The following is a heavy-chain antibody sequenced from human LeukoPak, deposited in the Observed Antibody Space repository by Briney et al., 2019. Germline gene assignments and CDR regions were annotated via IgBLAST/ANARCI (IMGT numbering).Heavy chain of an antibody. J-gene: IGHJ3*02. V-gene: IGHV4-59*01. CDR3: AREGAIRAFDI. D-gene: IGHD2-2*02. CDR2: IYYSGST. Sequence: KPSETLSLTCTVSGGSISSYYWSWIRQPPGKGREWIGYIYYSGSTNYNPSLKSRVTISVDTSKNRFSLKLSSVTAADTAVYYCAREGAIRAFDIWGQGTMVTVSS. CDR1: GGSISSYY.